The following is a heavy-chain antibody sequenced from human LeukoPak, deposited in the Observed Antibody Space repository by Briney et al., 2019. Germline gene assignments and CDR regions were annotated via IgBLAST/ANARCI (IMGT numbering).Heavy chain of an antibody. CDR1: GGSISSSSYY. CDR3: ARGLEPPEEYYFDY. J-gene: IGHJ4*02. CDR2: IYHSGST. D-gene: IGHD1-14*01. V-gene: IGHV4-39*07. Sequence: PSETLSLTCTVSGGSISSSSYYWGWIRQPPGEGLEWIGEIYHSGSTNYNPSLKSRVTISVDKSKNQFSLKLSSVTAADTAVYYCARGLEPPEEYYFDYWGQGTLVTVSS.